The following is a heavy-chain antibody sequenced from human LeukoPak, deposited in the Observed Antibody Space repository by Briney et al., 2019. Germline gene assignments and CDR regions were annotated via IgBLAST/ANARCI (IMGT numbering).Heavy chain of an antibody. CDR1: GGSISSYY. J-gene: IGHJ5*02. CDR2: IYTSGST. Sequence: SETLSLTCTVSGGSISSYYGSWVRQPAGKGLEGIGRIYTSGSTNYNPSLKSRVPMSVDPSKNQFSLKLSSVTAADTAVYYCARDLPYDFWSGRFDPWGQGPLVTVSS. CDR3: ARDLPYDFWSGRFDP. D-gene: IGHD3-3*01. V-gene: IGHV4-4*07.